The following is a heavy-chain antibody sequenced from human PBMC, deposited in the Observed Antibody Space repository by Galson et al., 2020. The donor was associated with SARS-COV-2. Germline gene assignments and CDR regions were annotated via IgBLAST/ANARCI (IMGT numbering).Heavy chain of an antibody. CDR3: AQNLGSSWYGDWFDP. CDR1: GFSLSTSGVG. Sequence: SGPTLVKPTQTLTLTCTFSGFSLSTSGVGVGWIRQPPGKALEWLALIYWDDDKRYSPSLKSRLTITKDTSKNQVVLTMTNMDPVDTATYYCAQNLGSSWYGDWFDPWGQGTLVTVSS. CDR2: IYWDDDK. D-gene: IGHD6-13*01. J-gene: IGHJ5*02. V-gene: IGHV2-5*02.